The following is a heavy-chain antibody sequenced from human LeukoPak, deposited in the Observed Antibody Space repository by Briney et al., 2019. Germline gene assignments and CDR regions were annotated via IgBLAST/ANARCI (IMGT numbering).Heavy chain of an antibody. D-gene: IGHD6-6*01. J-gene: IGHJ4*02. CDR2: ISASGNST. Sequence: PGGSLRLSCAASGFTFTNYAMNWVRQAPGKGLEWVSTISASGNSTYYADSVKGRFTISRDSSKNTLYLQMNSLRAEDTAVYYCAKPRTQYRSSSPDYWGQGTLVTVSS. CDR1: GFTFTNYA. CDR3: AKPRTQYRSSSPDY. V-gene: IGHV3-23*01.